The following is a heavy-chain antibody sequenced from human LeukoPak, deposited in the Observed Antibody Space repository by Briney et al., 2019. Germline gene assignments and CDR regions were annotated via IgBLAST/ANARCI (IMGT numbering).Heavy chain of an antibody. CDR2: IYPGDSDT. V-gene: IGHV5-51*01. CDR3: ARTYYDSSGYYPPHFDY. J-gene: IGHJ4*02. Sequence: KFGESLKISCKGSGYSFTSYWIGWVRQMPGKGLEWMGIIYPGDSDTRYSPSFQGQVTISADKSISTAYLQWSSLKASDTAMYYCARTYYDSSGYYPPHFDYWGQGTLVTVSS. D-gene: IGHD3-22*01. CDR1: GYSFTSYW.